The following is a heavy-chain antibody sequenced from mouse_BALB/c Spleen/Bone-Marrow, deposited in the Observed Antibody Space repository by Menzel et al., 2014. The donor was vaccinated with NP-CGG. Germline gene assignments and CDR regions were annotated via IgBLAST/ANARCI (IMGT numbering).Heavy chain of an antibody. V-gene: IGHV14-3*02. D-gene: IGHD2-4*01. CDR3: ARYDYGVYFDY. Sequence: EVQRVESGAELVKPGASVKLSCTASGFNIKDTYMHWVKRRPEQGLEWIGRIDPANGNTKYDPRFQGKATITADTSSNTAYLQLSSLTSEDTAVYYCARYDYGVYFDYWGQGTTLTVSS. J-gene: IGHJ2*01. CDR1: GFNIKDTY. CDR2: IDPANGNT.